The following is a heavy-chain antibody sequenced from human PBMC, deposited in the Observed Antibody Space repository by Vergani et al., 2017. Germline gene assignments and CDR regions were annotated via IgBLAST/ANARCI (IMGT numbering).Heavy chain of an antibody. CDR1: GFTFSSYA. CDR3: AKRVWGVIAALYYFDF. Sequence: EVQLLESGGGLVQPGGSLRLSCAASGFTFSSYAMSWVRQAPGKGVEWVSAISGSGGSTYYAASVKGRFTSYRDNSKNTLYLPMNSLRAEDTAVYYCAKRVWGVIAALYYFDFWGQGTLVTVSS. CDR2: ISGSGGST. V-gene: IGHV3-23*01. D-gene: IGHD3-16*02. J-gene: IGHJ4*02.